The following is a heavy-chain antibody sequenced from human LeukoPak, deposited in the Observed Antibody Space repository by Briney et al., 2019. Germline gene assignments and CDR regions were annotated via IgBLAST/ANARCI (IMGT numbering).Heavy chain of an antibody. V-gene: IGHV3-30-3*01. J-gene: IGHJ4*02. Sequence: GGSLRLSCAASGFTFSSYAMPWVRQAPGKGLEWVAVISYDGSNKYYADSVKGRFTISRDNSKNTLYLQMNSLRAEDTAVYYCAREVNDYYFDYWGQGTLVTVSS. CDR1: GFTFSSYA. CDR2: ISYDGSNK. CDR3: AREVNDYYFDY. D-gene: IGHD2-21*01.